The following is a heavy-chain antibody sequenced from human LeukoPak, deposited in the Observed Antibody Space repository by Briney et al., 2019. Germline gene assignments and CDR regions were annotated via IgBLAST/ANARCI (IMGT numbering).Heavy chain of an antibody. CDR2: ISAYNGNT. V-gene: IGHV1-18*01. CDR3: ARGAIAVAGTNYYYYMDV. CDR1: GYTFTSYG. Sequence: ASVKVSFKASGYTFTSYGISWVRQAPGQGLEWMGWISAYNGNTNYAQKLQGRVTMTTDTSTSTAYMELRSLRSDDTAVYYCARGAIAVAGTNYYYYMDVWGKGTTVTVSS. J-gene: IGHJ6*03. D-gene: IGHD6-19*01.